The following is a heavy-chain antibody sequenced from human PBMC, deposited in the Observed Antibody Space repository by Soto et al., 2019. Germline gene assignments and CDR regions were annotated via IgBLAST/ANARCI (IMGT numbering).Heavy chain of an antibody. J-gene: IGHJ4*02. CDR1: GFTLSKAW. CDR2: IKSKTDGGTT. CDR3: TTEPHHEEMNFDY. V-gene: IGHV3-15*07. Sequence: VYLRLSSPASGFTLSKAWMNWVRQAPGKGLEWVGRIKSKTDGGTTDYAAPVKGRFTISRDDSKNTLYLQMNSLKTEDTAVYYCTTEPHHEEMNFDYWGQGT.